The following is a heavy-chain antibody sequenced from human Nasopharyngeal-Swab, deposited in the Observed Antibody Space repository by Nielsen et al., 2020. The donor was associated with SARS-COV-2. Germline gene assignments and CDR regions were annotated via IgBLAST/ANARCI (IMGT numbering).Heavy chain of an antibody. J-gene: IGHJ4*02. V-gene: IGHV4-39*01. D-gene: IGHD3-10*01. CDR1: GGPISSSTYY. CDR2: IYRYGDT. CDR3: ARSLGSIWFGDLSLEH. Sequence: SETLSLTCSASGGPISSSTYYWGWIRQPPGKALEYIGAIYRYGDTYYNPSLKSRVTISVDTSKNQFSLTLTSVTAADTVVYYCARSLGSIWFGDLSLEHWGQGTLVTVSS.